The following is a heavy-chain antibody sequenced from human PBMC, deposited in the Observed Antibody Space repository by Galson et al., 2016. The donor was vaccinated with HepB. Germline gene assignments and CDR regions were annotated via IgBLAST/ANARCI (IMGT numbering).Heavy chain of an antibody. V-gene: IGHV3-23*01. CDR1: GITVSSYV. CDR2: ITGSASNT. Sequence: SLRLSCAASGITVSSYVMSWVRQAPGKGLEWVSGITGSASNTYYEDSVKGRFTISRDNSKNTLYLQMNSLRAEDTAVYHCARGRNTLTYWGQGTLVTVSS. J-gene: IGHJ4*02. CDR3: ARGRNTLTY.